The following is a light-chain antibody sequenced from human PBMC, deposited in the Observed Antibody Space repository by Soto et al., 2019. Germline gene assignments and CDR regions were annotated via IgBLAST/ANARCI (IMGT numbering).Light chain of an antibody. CDR1: QSISSW. Sequence: DIPMTQSPSTLSASVGDRVTITCRASQSISSWLAWYQQKPGKAPKLLIYKASSLESGVPSRFSGSGSGTEFTLTISSLQPYDFATYYCQQYNSYSGTFGQGTKVEIK. CDR3: QQYNSYSGT. J-gene: IGKJ1*01. CDR2: KAS. V-gene: IGKV1-5*03.